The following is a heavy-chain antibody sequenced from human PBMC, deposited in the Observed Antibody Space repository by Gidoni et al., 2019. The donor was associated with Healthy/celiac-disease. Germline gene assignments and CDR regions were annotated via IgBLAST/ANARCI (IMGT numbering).Heavy chain of an antibody. D-gene: IGHD2-15*01. J-gene: IGHJ3*02. V-gene: IGHV3-21*01. CDR2: ISSSSSYI. Sequence: EVQLVESGGGLVKPGGSLRLSCAASGFTFSSYSMNWVRQAPGKGLEWVSSISSSSSYIYYADSVKGRFTISRDNAKNSLYLQMNSLRAEDTAVYYCARVPHDLYLVAAQSDAFDIWGQGTMVTVSS. CDR3: ARVPHDLYLVAAQSDAFDI. CDR1: GFTFSSYS.